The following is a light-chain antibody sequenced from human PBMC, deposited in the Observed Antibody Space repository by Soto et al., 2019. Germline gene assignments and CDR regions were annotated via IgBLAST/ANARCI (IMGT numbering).Light chain of an antibody. V-gene: IGKV1-39*01. CDR3: QQSYGIPT. CDR2: AAS. Sequence: DIQMTQSPSSLSASVGDRVTITCRASQSIGSALNWYRQKSGRAPNLLIYAASSLQSGVPSRFSGSGSGTDFTLTISSLQPEDFATYYCQQSYGIPTFGQGTKVDIK. J-gene: IGKJ1*01. CDR1: QSIGSA.